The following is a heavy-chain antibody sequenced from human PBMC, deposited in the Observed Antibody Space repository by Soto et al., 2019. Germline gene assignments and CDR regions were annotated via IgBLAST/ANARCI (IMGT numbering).Heavy chain of an antibody. V-gene: IGHV3-53*02. J-gene: IGHJ4*02. CDR1: GFLVTSNY. D-gene: IGHD5-18*01. Sequence: EVRLVETGGGLSQPGGSLRLSCAASGFLVTSNYMSWVRQAPGKGLEWVSVIYTVGTTYYADSVKGRFTISRDNSKNTLYLQMNSLRAEDTAVYYCARGPGAMGYYFDYWGQGTLVTVSS. CDR3: ARGPGAMGYYFDY. CDR2: IYTVGTT.